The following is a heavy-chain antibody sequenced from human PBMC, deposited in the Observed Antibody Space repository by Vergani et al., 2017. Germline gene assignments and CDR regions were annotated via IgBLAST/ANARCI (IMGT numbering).Heavy chain of an antibody. CDR1: GYTFTSYY. J-gene: IGHJ5*02. CDR3: ARGCGXTSCYKRGEDWFDP. D-gene: IGHD2-2*02. Sequence: QVQLVQSGAEVKKPGASVKVSCQASGYTFTSYYIHWVRQAPGQGLEWMGIINPSGGSKNYAQKFQGRVTMTRDTSTSTVFMELSSLRSEDTAVYYCARGCGXTSCYKRGEDWFDPWGQGTLVTVSS. V-gene: IGHV1-46*01. CDR2: INPSGGSK.